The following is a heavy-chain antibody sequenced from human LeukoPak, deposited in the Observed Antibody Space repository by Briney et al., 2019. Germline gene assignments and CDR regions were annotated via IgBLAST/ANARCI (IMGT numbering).Heavy chain of an antibody. CDR1: GGSISSGDYY. CDR2: IYYSGST. D-gene: IGHD5-24*01. J-gene: IGHJ4*02. V-gene: IGHV4-30-4*01. CDR3: ASERGGDGYNADDY. Sequence: PSETLSLTCTVSGGSISSGDYYWSWIRQPPGKGLEWIGYIYYSGSTYYNPSLKSRVTILVDTSKNQFSLKLSSVTAADTAVYYCASERGGDGYNADDYWGQGTLVTVSS.